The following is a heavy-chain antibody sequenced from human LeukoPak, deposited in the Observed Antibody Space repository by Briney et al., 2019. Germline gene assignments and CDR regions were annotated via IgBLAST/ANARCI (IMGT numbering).Heavy chain of an antibody. CDR3: ARDLSIAAHHY. J-gene: IGHJ4*02. CDR2: ISSSSSYI. CDR1: GFTFSSYS. V-gene: IGHV3-21*01. Sequence: GGSLRLSCAASGFTFSSYSMNWVRQAPGKGLEWVSSISSSSSYIYYADSVKGRFTISRDNAKNSLYLQMNSQRAEDTAVYYCARDLSIAAHHYWGQGTLVTVSS. D-gene: IGHD6-6*01.